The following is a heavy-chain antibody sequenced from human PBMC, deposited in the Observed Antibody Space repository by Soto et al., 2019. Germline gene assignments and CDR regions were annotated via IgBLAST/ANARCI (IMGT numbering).Heavy chain of an antibody. CDR2: IIPIFGTE. J-gene: IGHJ6*02. CDR1: GGTFSSHS. Sequence: QVQLVQSGAEVKKPGSSVKVSCKVSGGTFSSHSINWVRQAPGQGPEWMGGIIPIFGTENYAQKFQGRVTITADEYTSTAYMQLSSLTSEDTALYYCSTSVYCTTTRCYYYYGLDVWGPGTTVIVSS. V-gene: IGHV1-69*01. D-gene: IGHD2-2*01. CDR3: STSVYCTTTRCYYYYGLDV.